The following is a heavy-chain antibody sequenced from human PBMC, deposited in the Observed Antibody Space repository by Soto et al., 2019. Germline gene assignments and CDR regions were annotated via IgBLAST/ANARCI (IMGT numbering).Heavy chain of an antibody. CDR1: GFTFSSYG. V-gene: IGHV3-30*18. CDR2: ISYDGSNK. J-gene: IGHJ6*02. CDR3: AKDPSVAPSHLLLSMDV. D-gene: IGHD6-19*01. Sequence: SGGSLRLSCAASGFTFSSYGMHWVRQAPGKGLEWVAVISYDGSNKYYADSVKGRFTISRDNSKNTLYLQMNSLRAEDTAVYYCAKDPSVAPSHLLLSMDVWGQGTTVT.